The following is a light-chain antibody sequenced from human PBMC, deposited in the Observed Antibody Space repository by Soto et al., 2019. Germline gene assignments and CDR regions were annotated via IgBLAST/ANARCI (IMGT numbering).Light chain of an antibody. CDR1: QGISSY. J-gene: IGKJ5*01. V-gene: IGKV1-9*01. Sequence: DIQLTQSPSFLSASVGDRVTITCRASQGISSYLTWYQQKPGKAPKVLIYAASTLQSGVPSRFSGSGSGTEFTLTISSLQPEDFATYFCQQHESYPLTFGRGTRLESK. CDR2: AAS. CDR3: QQHESYPLT.